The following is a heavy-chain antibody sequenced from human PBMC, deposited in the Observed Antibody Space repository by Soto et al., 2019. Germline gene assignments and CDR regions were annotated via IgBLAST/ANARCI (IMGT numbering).Heavy chain of an antibody. J-gene: IGHJ4*02. V-gene: IGHV4-30-4*01. CDR1: GGSISSGDYY. Sequence: PSETLSLTCTVSGGSISSGDYYWSWIRQPPGKALEWIGYIHYGGSTYYNPSLKSRLTISVDTSKNQFSLKLSSVTAADTALYYCARRGGGVPEVYFDGWGQGTLVTVSS. CDR2: IHYGGST. CDR3: ARRGGGVPEVYFDG. D-gene: IGHD2-15*01.